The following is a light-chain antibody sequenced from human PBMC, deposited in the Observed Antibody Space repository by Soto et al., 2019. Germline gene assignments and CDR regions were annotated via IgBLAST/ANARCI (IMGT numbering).Light chain of an antibody. CDR2: AAS. Sequence: DIQMTQSPSSLSASVGDRVTITCRASQSNSSYLNWYQQKPGKAPKLLIYAASSLQSGVPSRFSGSGSGTDFTLTISSLQREDFATYYCQPSYSTPWTFGQGTKVEIK. J-gene: IGKJ1*01. CDR1: QSNSSY. V-gene: IGKV1-39*01. CDR3: QPSYSTPWT.